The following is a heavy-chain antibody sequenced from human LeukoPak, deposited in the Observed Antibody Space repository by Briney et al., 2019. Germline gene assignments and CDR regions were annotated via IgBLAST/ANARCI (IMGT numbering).Heavy chain of an antibody. CDR1: GYTFTSYG. CDR3: ASRRSGSYIYFDY. CDR2: ISAYNGNT. J-gene: IGHJ4*02. D-gene: IGHD1-26*01. V-gene: IGHV1-18*01. Sequence: GASVKVSCKASGYTFTSYGISWVRQAPGQGLEWMGWISAYNGNTNYAQKFQGRVTITADKSTSTAYMELSSLRSEDTAVYYCASRRSGSYIYFDYWGQGTLVTVSS.